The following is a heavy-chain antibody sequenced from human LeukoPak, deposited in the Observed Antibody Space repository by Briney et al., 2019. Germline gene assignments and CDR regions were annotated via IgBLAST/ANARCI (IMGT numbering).Heavy chain of an antibody. V-gene: IGHV3-11*03. CDR3: ARLVPAASYYFDY. CDR1: GFTFSDYY. J-gene: IGHJ4*02. D-gene: IGHD2-2*01. CDR2: ISSSSSYT. Sequence: PGGSLRLSCAASGFTFSDYYMSWIRQAPGKGLEWVSYISSSSSYTNYADSVKGRFTISRDNAMNSLYLQMNSLRAEDTAVYYCARLVPAASYYFDYWGQGTLVTVSS.